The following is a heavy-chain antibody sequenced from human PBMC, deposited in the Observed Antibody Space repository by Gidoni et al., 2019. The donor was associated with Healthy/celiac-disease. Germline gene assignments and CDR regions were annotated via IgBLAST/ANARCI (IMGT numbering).Heavy chain of an antibody. J-gene: IGHJ3*02. CDR1: GFTFSSYG. V-gene: IGHV3-33*08. CDR3: ARDRMGGHGSAFDI. D-gene: IGHD2-15*01. Sequence: QVQLVESGGGVVQPGRPLRLSCAASGFTFSSYGMHWVRQAPGKGLGWVAVIWYDGSNKYYADSVKGRFTISRDNSKNTLYLQMNSLRAEDTAMYYCARDRMGGHGSAFDIWGQGTMVTVSS. CDR2: IWYDGSNK.